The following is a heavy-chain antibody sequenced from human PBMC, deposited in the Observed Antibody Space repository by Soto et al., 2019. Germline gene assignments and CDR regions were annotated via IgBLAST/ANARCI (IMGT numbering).Heavy chain of an antibody. D-gene: IGHD2-15*01. V-gene: IGHV1-69*13. CDR2: IIPIFGTA. CDR1: GGTFSSYA. J-gene: IGHJ3*02. Sequence: GASVKVSCKASGGTFSSYAISWVRQSPGQGLEWMGGIIPIFGTANYAQKFQGRVTITADESTSTAYMELSSLRSEDTAVYYCARRWLAPDAFDIWGQGTMLTVSS. CDR3: ARRWLAPDAFDI.